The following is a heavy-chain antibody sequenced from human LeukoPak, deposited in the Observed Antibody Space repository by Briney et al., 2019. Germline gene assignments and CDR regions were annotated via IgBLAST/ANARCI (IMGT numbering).Heavy chain of an antibody. CDR2: ISSSSSYI. D-gene: IGHD2-2*01. CDR3: ARQRYCSSTSCYSYYAMDV. Sequence: GGSLRLSCAASGFTFSTYNMTWVRQAPGKGLEWVSSISSSSSYIHYADSVKGRFTISRDNAKNSLFLQMNSLRAEDTAVYYCARQRYCSSTSCYSYYAMDVWGQGTTVTVSS. J-gene: IGHJ6*02. V-gene: IGHV3-21*01. CDR1: GFTFSTYN.